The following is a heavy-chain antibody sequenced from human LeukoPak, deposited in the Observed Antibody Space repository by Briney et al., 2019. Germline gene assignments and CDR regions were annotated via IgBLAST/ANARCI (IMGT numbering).Heavy chain of an antibody. CDR2: INTDGSII. Sequence: GGSLRLSCAAYGFTFSAYWMHWVRQVPGKGLVWASRINTDGSIISYADSVKGRFTIFRDNAKNTLYLQMNSLRADDPAVYYCASWPKSYAFDIWGQGTMVTVSS. J-gene: IGHJ3*02. CDR1: GFTFSAYW. CDR3: ASWPKSYAFDI. V-gene: IGHV3-74*01.